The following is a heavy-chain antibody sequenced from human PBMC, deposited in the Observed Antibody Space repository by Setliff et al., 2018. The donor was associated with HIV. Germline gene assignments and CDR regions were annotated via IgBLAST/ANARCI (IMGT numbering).Heavy chain of an antibody. CDR1: GDSISSDCY. D-gene: IGHD2-21*02. V-gene: IGHV4-38-2*02. J-gene: IGHJ3*02. CDR3: ARGQGCGGGCHYAFEM. Sequence: PSETLSLTCTVSGDSISSDCYGGWIRQPPGKGLEWIGSIYHSGNTYYMPSLQSRVTISVDMSKNQFSLNLNSVTAADTAVYYCARGQGCGGGCHYAFEMWGQGTMVTVSS. CDR2: IYHSGNT.